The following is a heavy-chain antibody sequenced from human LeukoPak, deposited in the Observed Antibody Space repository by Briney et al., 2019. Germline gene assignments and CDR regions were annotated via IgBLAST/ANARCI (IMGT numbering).Heavy chain of an antibody. V-gene: IGHV3-9*01. J-gene: IGHJ4*02. CDR3: AKDLRSSWSHGVDY. CDR2: ISWNSGSI. CDR1: GFTFDDYA. D-gene: IGHD6-13*01. Sequence: PGGSLRLSCAASGFTFDDYAMHWVRQAPGKGLEWVSGISWNSGSIGYADSVKGRFTISRDNAKNSLYLQMNSLRAEDTALYYCAKDLRSSWSHGVDYWGQGTLVTVSS.